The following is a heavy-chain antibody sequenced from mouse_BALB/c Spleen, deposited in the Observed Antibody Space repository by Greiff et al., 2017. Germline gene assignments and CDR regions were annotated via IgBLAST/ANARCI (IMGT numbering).Heavy chain of an antibody. V-gene: IGHV3-2*02. CDR3: ARRDYYGSSYEAMDY. CDR2: ISYSGST. Sequence: EVMLVESGPGLVKPSQSLSLTCTVTGYSITSDYAWNWIRQFPGNKLEWMGYISYSGSTSYNPSLKSRISITRDTSKNQFFLQLNSVTTEDTATYYCARRDYYGSSYEAMDYWGQGTSVTVSS. D-gene: IGHD1-1*01. J-gene: IGHJ4*01. CDR1: GYSITSDYA.